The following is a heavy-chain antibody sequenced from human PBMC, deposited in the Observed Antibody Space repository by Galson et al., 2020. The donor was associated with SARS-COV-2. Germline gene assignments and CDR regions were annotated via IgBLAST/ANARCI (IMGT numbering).Heavy chain of an antibody. D-gene: IGHD3-9*01. CDR1: GGSISSSSYY. Sequence: SETLSLTCTVSGGSISSSSYYWGWIRQPPGEGLEWIGSIYYSESNYYNPSLTSRVTMSVDTSKNQFSLKLSSVTAADTAVYYCARQILTGYYAFYYFVYWGQGTLVTVSS. CDR2: IYYSESN. J-gene: IGHJ4*02. CDR3: ARQILTGYYAFYYFVY. V-gene: IGHV4-39*01.